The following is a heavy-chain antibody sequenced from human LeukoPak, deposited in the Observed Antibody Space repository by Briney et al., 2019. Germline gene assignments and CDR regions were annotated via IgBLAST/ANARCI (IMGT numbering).Heavy chain of an antibody. CDR3: ARDRYYGSGSYYY. V-gene: IGHV4-34*01. J-gene: IGHJ4*02. CDR2: INHSGST. CDR1: GGSFSGYY. Sequence: SETLSLTCAVYGGSFSGYYWSWIRQPPGKGLEWIGEINHSGSTNYNPSLKSRVTMLVDTSKNQFSLKLSSVTAADTAVYYCARDRYYGSGSYYYWGQGALVTVSS. D-gene: IGHD3-10*01.